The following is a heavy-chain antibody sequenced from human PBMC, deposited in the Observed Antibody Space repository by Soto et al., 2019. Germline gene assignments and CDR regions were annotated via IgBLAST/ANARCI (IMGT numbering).Heavy chain of an antibody. CDR2: VYYSGST. CDR1: GGSISSSSYY. D-gene: IGHD2-8*01. CDR3: ARHNGWFDP. J-gene: IGHJ5*02. V-gene: IGHV4-39*01. Sequence: SETLSLTCTVSGGSISSSSYYWGWIRQPPGKGLEWIGSVYYSGSTYYNPSLESRVTISVDTSMNQFSLKLSSVTAADTAVYYCARHNGWFDPWGQGTLVTVSS.